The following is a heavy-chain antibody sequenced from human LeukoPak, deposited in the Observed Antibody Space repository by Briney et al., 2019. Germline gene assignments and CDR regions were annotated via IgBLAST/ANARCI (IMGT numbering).Heavy chain of an antibody. CDR1: GDSISTRY. V-gene: IGHV4-59*11. D-gene: IGHD3-22*01. J-gene: IGHJ4*02. Sequence: SETLCLTCTVSGDSISTRYWTWIRQPPGKGLEWIGYIIYSGTTNFNPSLKSRVTMSVDTSKNQFSLKLNSVTAADTAVYYCARDPSGFYGFDYWGQGTLVTVSS. CDR3: ARDPSGFYGFDY. CDR2: IIYSGTT.